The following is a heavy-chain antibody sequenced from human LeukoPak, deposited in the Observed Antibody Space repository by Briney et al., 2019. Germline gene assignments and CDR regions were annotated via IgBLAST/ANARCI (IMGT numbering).Heavy chain of an antibody. D-gene: IGHD3-22*01. CDR2: IIPILGIA. J-gene: IGHJ4*02. V-gene: IGHV1-69*04. CDR1: GGTFSSYV. Sequence: SVKVSCKASGGTFSSYVISWVRQAAGQGLEWKGRIIPILGIANYAQKFQGRVTITADKSTSTAYMVLSSLRSEDTAVYYCASPPADYYDSRDYFDYWGQGTLVTVSS. CDR3: ASPPADYYDSRDYFDY.